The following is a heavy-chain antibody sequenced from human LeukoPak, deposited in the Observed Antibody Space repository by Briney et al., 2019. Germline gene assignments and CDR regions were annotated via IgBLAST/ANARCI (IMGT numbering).Heavy chain of an antibody. D-gene: IGHD6-19*01. CDR2: IIPILGIA. V-gene: IGHV1-69*04. Sequence: PVASVKVSCKASGGTFSSYAISWVRQAPGQGLEWMGRIIPILGIANYAQKFQGRVTITADKSTSTAYMELSSLRSEDTAVYYCARVGYSSGWHQDYFDYWGQGTLVTVSS. CDR1: GGTFSSYA. J-gene: IGHJ4*02. CDR3: ARVGYSSGWHQDYFDY.